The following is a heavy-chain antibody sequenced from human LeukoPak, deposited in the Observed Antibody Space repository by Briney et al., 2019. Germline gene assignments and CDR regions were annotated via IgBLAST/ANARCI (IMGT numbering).Heavy chain of an antibody. J-gene: IGHJ4*02. CDR1: GYTFTSYG. V-gene: IGHV1-18*04. D-gene: IGHD3-9*01. CDR3: ARVLDDILTGYYPFDY. Sequence: ASVKVSCKASGYTFTSYGISWVRQAPGHGLEWMGWISAYNGNTNYAQKLQGRVTMTTDTSTSTAYMELRSLRSDDTAVYYCARVLDDILTGYYPFDYWGQGTLVTVSS. CDR2: ISAYNGNT.